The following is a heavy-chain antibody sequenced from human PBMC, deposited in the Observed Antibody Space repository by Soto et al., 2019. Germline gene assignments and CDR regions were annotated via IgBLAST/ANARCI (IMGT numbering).Heavy chain of an antibody. V-gene: IGHV4-59*01. CDR1: GGSISSYY. CDR3: ARAGSGYSFDY. CDR2: IYNTGST. Sequence: SETLSLTCTVPGGSISSYYWTWIRQTPGKGLEWIGYIYNTGSTTYSPSLKSRVTISVNTSKNQLSLKLSSVTAADTAVYYCARAGSGYSFDYWGQGILVTVSS. D-gene: IGHD3-9*01. J-gene: IGHJ4*02.